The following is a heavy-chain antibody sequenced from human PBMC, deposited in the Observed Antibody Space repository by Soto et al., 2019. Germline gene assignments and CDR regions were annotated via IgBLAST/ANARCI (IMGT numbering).Heavy chain of an antibody. Sequence: ASETLSLTCTVSGGSVTNSSYYWGWIRQSPGKGLEWIGSVYYRGRSYSKSSVKSRVTISVDTSKNQFSLNLNSVTASDTAVYFCVSQRISVSTQGYFDYWGPGALVTVSS. D-gene: IGHD3-3*02. V-gene: IGHV4-39*01. CDR1: GGSVTNSSYY. CDR3: VSQRISVSTQGYFDY. CDR2: VYYRGRS. J-gene: IGHJ4*02.